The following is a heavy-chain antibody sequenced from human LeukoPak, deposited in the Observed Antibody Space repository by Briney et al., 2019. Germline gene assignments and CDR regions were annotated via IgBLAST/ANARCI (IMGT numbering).Heavy chain of an antibody. D-gene: IGHD4-17*01. Sequence: GGSLRLSCAASGFTFNIYSMSWVRQAPGKGLEGVSSISSSSSFIYYADSVEGRFPISRDNAKKLLYLHVNSLRVGDTAVFSCARVAAGAVTHNLHYQYMDVWGKGTTVTVSS. CDR3: ARVAAGAVTHNLHYQYMDV. CDR1: GFTFNIYS. J-gene: IGHJ6*03. V-gene: IGHV3-21*01. CDR2: ISSSSSFI.